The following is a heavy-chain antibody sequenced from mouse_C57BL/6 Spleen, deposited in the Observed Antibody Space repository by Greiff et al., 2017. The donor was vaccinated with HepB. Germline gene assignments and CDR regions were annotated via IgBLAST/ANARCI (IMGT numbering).Heavy chain of an antibody. CDR2: IYPGSGST. J-gene: IGHJ1*03. V-gene: IGHV1-55*01. D-gene: IGHD1-1*01. CDR1: GYTFTSYW. CDR3: ARIVTTVVDNWYFDV. Sequence: QVQLQQPGAELVKPGASVKMSCKASGYTFTSYWITWVKQRPGQGLEWIGDIYPGSGSTNYNEKFKSKATLTVDTSSSTAYMQLSSLTSEESAVYYCARIVTTVVDNWYFDVWGTGTTVTVSS.